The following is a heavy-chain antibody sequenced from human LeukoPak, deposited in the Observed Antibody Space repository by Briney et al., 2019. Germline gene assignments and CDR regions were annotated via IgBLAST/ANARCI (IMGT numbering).Heavy chain of an antibody. D-gene: IGHD2-2*01. J-gene: IGHJ4*02. V-gene: IGHV3-9*01. CDR1: GLTVSSNY. Sequence: GGSLRLSCAASGLTVSSNYMSWVRQAPGKGLEWVSGISWNSGSIGYADSVKGRFTISRDNAKNSLYLQMNSLRAEDTALYYCANGNQLDAPRFDYWGQGTLVTVSS. CDR2: ISWNSGSI. CDR3: ANGNQLDAPRFDY.